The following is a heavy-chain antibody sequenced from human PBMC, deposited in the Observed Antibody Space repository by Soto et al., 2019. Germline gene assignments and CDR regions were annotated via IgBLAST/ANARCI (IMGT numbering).Heavy chain of an antibody. V-gene: IGHV4-34*01. CDR1: GGSLSGYY. J-gene: IGHJ4*02. CDR2: VKDGGHT. Sequence: QVQLQQWGAGLLKPSETLSLNCAVTGGSLSGYYWSWIRQAPGKGLEWIGEVKDGGHTNYSPSLRGRVTISSATSNNQFSLRLNSVTAADTGVYYCARGQEGVVATHWDQGSLVTVSS. CDR3: ARGQEGVVATH. D-gene: IGHD5-12*01.